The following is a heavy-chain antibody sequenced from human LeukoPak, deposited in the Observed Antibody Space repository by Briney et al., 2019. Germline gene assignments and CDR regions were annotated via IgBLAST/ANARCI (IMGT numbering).Heavy chain of an antibody. J-gene: IGHJ5*02. Sequence: SETLSLTCAVYGGSFSGYYWGWIRQPPGKGLEWIGSIYYSGSTYYNPSLKSRVTISVDTSKNQFSLKLSSVTAADTAVYYCARDSCSSTSCYTASWFDPWGQGTLVTVSS. V-gene: IGHV4-34*01. D-gene: IGHD2-2*02. CDR3: ARDSCSSTSCYTASWFDP. CDR2: IYYSGST. CDR1: GGSFSGYY.